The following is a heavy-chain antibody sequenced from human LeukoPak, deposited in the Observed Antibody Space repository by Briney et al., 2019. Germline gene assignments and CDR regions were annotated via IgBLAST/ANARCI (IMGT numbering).Heavy chain of an antibody. CDR2: INAGNGNT. CDR3: ARGGNYYDSSGFFDLNDY. Sequence: GASVKVSCKASGYTFTSYAMHWVRQAPGQRLEWMGWINAGNGNTKYSQKFQGRVTIIRDTSASTAYMELSSLRSEDTAVYYCARGGNYYDSSGFFDLNDYWGQGTLVTVSS. J-gene: IGHJ4*02. CDR1: GYTFTSYA. V-gene: IGHV1-3*01. D-gene: IGHD3-22*01.